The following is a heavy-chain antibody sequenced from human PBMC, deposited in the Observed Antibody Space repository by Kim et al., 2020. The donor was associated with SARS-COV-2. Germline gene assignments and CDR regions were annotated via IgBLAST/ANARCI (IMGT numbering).Heavy chain of an antibody. CDR2: IIYSGST. V-gene: IGHV4-39*01. Sequence: SETLSLTCTISGGSIDSSIYYWGWMRQPPGKGLEWIGSIIYSGSTFYNPSLKSRVTISVDTSKNQFYLKLNSVTAADTALYYCARRYSSSSFWWGYWGQG. CDR3: ARRYSSSSFWWGY. D-gene: IGHD6-6*01. CDR1: GGSIDSSIYY. J-gene: IGHJ4*02.